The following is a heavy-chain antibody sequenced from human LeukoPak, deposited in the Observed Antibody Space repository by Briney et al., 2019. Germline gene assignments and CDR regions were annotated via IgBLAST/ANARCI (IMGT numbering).Heavy chain of an antibody. Sequence: SETLSLTCTVSGGSISSSSYYWGWIRQPPGKGLEWIGSIYYSGSTYYNPSLKSRVTISVDTSKNQFSLKLSSVTAADTAVYYCARQGYSSSWYRSPHYYMDVWGKGTTVTVSS. V-gene: IGHV4-39*01. D-gene: IGHD6-13*01. CDR2: IYYSGST. CDR1: GGSISSSSYY. J-gene: IGHJ6*03. CDR3: ARQGYSSSWYRSPHYYMDV.